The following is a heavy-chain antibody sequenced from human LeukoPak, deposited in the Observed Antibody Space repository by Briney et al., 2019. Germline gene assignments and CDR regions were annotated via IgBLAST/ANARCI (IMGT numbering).Heavy chain of an antibody. V-gene: IGHV3-23*01. J-gene: IGHJ3*02. CDR2: IRGSGGST. CDR3: AKSPWSLDAFDI. Sequence: PRGSLRLSCAPAGSTFTSYAISCGRHAPKDWLGWVSAIRGSGGSTYYEDSVKGQFTISRDNSKNTLYLQMNRLRAEDTAVSYCAKSPWSLDAFDIWGQGTMVTVSS. D-gene: IGHD2-8*02. CDR1: GSTFTSYA.